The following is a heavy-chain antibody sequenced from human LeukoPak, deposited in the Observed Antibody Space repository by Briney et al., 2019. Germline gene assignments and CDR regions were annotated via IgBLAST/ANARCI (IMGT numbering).Heavy chain of an antibody. CDR3: ARPLGFLENNSYYGMDV. D-gene: IGHD3-3*01. Sequence: ASVNVSFKASGYPFNPYGITWVRQAPGQGLEWMGWISAYNGNTKSAQKFQGRVTMTTDTSTTTAYMELRSLRSDDTAIYYCARPLGFLENNSYYGMDVWGQGTTVTVSS. CDR1: GYPFNPYG. CDR2: ISAYNGNT. V-gene: IGHV1-18*01. J-gene: IGHJ6*02.